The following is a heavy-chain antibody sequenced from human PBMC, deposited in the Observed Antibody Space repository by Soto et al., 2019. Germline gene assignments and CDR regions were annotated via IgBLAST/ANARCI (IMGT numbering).Heavy chain of an antibody. CDR1: GGSISSYY. CDR2: IYYSGST. Sequence: SETLSLTCTVSGGSISSYYWSWIRQPPGKGLEWIGYIYYSGSTNYNPSLKIRVTISVDTSKNHFSLKLNSVTAADTAVYYCASASSDFYDIGGPPYYFGMDVWGQGTTVTGSS. CDR3: ASASSDFYDIGGPPYYFGMDV. V-gene: IGHV4-59*12. J-gene: IGHJ6*02. D-gene: IGHD3-9*01.